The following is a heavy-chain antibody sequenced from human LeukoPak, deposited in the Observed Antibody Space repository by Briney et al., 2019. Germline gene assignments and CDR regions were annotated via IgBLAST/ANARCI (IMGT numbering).Heavy chain of an antibody. D-gene: IGHD3-22*01. CDR2: IYYSGST. CDR1: GGSISSSSYY. Sequence: SETLSLTCTVSGGSISSSSYYWGWIRQPPGKGLEWIGSIYYSGSTYYNPSLKSRVTISVDTSKNQFSLKLSSVTAADTAVYYCARVGNYYDSSGYVIDYWGQGTLVTVSS. CDR3: ARVGNYYDSSGYVIDY. J-gene: IGHJ4*02. V-gene: IGHV4-39*07.